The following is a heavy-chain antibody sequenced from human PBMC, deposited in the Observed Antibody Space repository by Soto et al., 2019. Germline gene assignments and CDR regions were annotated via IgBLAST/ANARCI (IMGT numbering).Heavy chain of an antibody. CDR1: GLSFSSDA. J-gene: IGHJ4*02. V-gene: IGHV3-23*01. Sequence: PDGPQSRSGSAPGLSFSSDAMSWGRRARGKGLEWVSAISGSGGSTYYADSVKGRFTISRDNSKNTLYLQMNSLRVYDTAVYYCATDRLEVDDRVPGTLVPIS. D-gene: IGHD5-12*01. CDR3: ATDRLEVDD. CDR2: ISGSGGST.